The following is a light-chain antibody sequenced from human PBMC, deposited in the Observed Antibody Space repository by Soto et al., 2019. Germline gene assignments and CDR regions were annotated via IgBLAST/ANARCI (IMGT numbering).Light chain of an antibody. CDR3: QQSYSTPPWT. CDR2: AAS. V-gene: IGKV1-39*01. J-gene: IGKJ1*01. CDR1: QSISSY. Sequence: DIQMTQSPSSLSASVGDRVTITCRASQSISSYLNWNQQKPGKAPKLLIYAASSLQSGVPSRFSGSGSGTDFTLTISSLQPEDFATYYCQQSYSTPPWTFGQGTKVDIK.